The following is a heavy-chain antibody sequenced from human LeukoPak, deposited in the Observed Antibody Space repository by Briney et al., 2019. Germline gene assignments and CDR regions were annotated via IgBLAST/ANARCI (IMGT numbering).Heavy chain of an antibody. V-gene: IGHV4-39*02. CDR3: ARLTHSYYSDTSGYYPYYYMDV. J-gene: IGHJ6*03. Sequence: PETLSLTCTVSAGSISSSDYYWGWIRQSPGKGLEWIGRISDSGNTYYNPSLKSRVTISVDTSKNHFSLRLSSVTAADTAVYYCARLTHSYYSDTSGYYPYYYMDVWGKGTRVTVSS. CDR2: ISDSGNT. D-gene: IGHD3-22*01. CDR1: AGSISSSDYY.